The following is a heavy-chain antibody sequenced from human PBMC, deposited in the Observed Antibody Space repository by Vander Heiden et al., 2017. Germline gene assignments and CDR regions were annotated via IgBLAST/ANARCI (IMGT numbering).Heavy chain of an antibody. CDR3: VRDMYDSSGYYEALDAY. CDR2: INTDGSST. J-gene: IGHJ4*02. V-gene: IGHV3-74*03. CDR1: GFTFTSYG. Sequence: EVQLVESGGGLVQRGESLRLSCAASGFTFTSYGMHWVRQAPGKGLVWVSRINTDGSSTTYADSVKGRFTISRDNAKNTLYLQMNSLRAEDTAVYYCVRDMYDSSGYYEALDAYWGQGTLVTVSS. D-gene: IGHD3-22*01.